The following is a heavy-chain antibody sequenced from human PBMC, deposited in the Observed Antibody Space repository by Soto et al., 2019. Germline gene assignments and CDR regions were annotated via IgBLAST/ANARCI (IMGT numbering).Heavy chain of an antibody. V-gene: IGHV3-23*01. CDR2: VSGSGFKK. CDR1: GFVFENFG. Sequence: GGSLRLSCAASGFVFENFGMSWVRQAPGKGLEWISSVSGSGFKKYYADSVKGRFTISRDNSKSTVYLELNNLSAEDTAVYHCAKNQGVELVPLATVDWFDPWGQGSVVTVSS. CDR3: AKNQGVELVPLATVDWFDP. J-gene: IGHJ5*02. D-gene: IGHD1-26*01.